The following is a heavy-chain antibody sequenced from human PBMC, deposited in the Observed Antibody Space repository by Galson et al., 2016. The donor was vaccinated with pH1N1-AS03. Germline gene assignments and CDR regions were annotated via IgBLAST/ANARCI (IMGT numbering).Heavy chain of an antibody. CDR2: IYPSGTI. V-gene: IGHV4-38-2*01. CDR1: GYSISSGYY. Sequence: SETLSLTCAVSGYSISSGYYWGWIRQPPGKGLEWIGSIYPSGTIYYNPSLKRRVTISVHTSKNQFSLKLTSVTATDTAVYYCSRLVGQAFAYWGQGMLVTVSS. CDR3: SRLVGQAFAY. J-gene: IGHJ4*02.